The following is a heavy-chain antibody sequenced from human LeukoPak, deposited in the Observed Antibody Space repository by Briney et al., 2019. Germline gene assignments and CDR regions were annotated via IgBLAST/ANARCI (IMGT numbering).Heavy chain of an antibody. CDR3: AREGYCSSTSCYEGVLYYYYGMDV. Sequence: ASVKVSCKASGYTFTSYGISWVRQAPGQGLERMGWISAYNGNANYAQKLQGRVTMTTDTSTSTAYMELRSLRSDDTAVYYCAREGYCSSTSCYEGVLYYYYGMDVWGQGTTVTVSS. CDR1: GYTFTSYG. D-gene: IGHD2-2*01. V-gene: IGHV1-18*01. CDR2: ISAYNGNA. J-gene: IGHJ6*02.